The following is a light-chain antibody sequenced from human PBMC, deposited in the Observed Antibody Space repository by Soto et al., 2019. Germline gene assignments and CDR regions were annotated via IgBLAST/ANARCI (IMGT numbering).Light chain of an antibody. CDR1: SSDVGGYNY. CDR2: DVS. CDR3: SSYTSSSTLV. J-gene: IGLJ2*01. Sequence: QSVLTQPASVSGSPGQSITISCTGTSSDVGGYNYVSWYQQHPGKAPKLMIYDVSNRPSGVSNRCSGSKSGNTASLTISGLQAEDEADYYCSSYTSSSTLVFVGGTKLTVL. V-gene: IGLV2-14*01.